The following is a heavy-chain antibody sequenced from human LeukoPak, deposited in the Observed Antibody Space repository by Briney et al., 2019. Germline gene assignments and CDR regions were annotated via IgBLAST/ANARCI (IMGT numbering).Heavy chain of an antibody. CDR1: GGSISSYY. V-gene: IGHV4-59*01. CDR2: IYYSGST. D-gene: IGHD5-18*01. J-gene: IGHJ4*02. CDR3: ARENGYRYDY. Sequence: SETLSLTCTVSGGSISSYYWSRIRQPPGKGLEWIGYIYYSGSTNYNPSLKSRVTISVDTSKNQFSLKLSSVTAADTALYYCARENGYRYDYWGQGTLVTVSS.